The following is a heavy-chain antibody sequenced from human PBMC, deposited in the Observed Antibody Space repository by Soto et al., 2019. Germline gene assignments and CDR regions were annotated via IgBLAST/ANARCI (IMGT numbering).Heavy chain of an antibody. CDR2: ISYDGSNK. V-gene: IGHV3-30-3*01. Sequence: QVQLVESGGGVVQPGRSLRLSCAASGFTFSSYAMHWVRQAPGKGLEWVAVISYDGSNKYHADSVKGRFTISRDNSKNTLYLQMNSLRAEDTAVYYCARTPYDSSGYYRKKTYYFDYWGQGTLVTVSS. J-gene: IGHJ4*02. CDR1: GFTFSSYA. CDR3: ARTPYDSSGYYRKKTYYFDY. D-gene: IGHD3-22*01.